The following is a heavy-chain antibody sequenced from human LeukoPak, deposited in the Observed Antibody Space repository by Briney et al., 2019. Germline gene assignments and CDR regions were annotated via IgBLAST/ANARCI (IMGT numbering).Heavy chain of an antibody. CDR2: IYYSGST. CDR3: ARDPGIAAAGTLGAFDI. CDR1: GGSISSYY. Sequence: SETLSLTCNVSGGSISSYYWSWIRQPPGKGLEWIGYIYYSGSTNYSPSLNSRVTISVDTSKNQFSLKLSSVTAADTAVYYCARDPGIAAAGTLGAFDIWGQGTMVTVSS. J-gene: IGHJ3*02. D-gene: IGHD6-13*01. V-gene: IGHV4-59*01.